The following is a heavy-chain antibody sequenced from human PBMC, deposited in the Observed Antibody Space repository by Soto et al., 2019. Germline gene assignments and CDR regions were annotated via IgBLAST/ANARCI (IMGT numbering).Heavy chain of an antibody. J-gene: IGHJ4*02. CDR2: IIPILGIA. CDR1: GGTFSSYT. D-gene: IGHD3-22*01. Sequence: GASVKVSCKASGGTFSSYTISWVRQAPGRGLEWMGRIIPILGIANYAQKFQGRVTITADKSTSTAYMELSSLRSEDTAVYYCARDASGYYDSSGYHDYWGQGTLVTVSS. V-gene: IGHV1-69*04. CDR3: ARDASGYYDSSGYHDY.